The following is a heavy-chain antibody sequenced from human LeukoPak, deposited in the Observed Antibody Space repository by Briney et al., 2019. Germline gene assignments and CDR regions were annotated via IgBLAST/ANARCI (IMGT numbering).Heavy chain of an antibody. CDR3: AIHPGLKKAGLRY. CDR1: GYTFTGYY. V-gene: IGHV1-2*02. CDR2: INPNSGGT. D-gene: IGHD3-3*01. J-gene: IGHJ4*02. Sequence: ASVRVSCKASGYTFTGYYMHWGRQAPGQGREWMGWINPNSGGTNYAQKFQGRVTMTRETSISTAYMELSRLRSDDTAVYYCAIHPGLKKAGLRYWGQGTLVTVSS.